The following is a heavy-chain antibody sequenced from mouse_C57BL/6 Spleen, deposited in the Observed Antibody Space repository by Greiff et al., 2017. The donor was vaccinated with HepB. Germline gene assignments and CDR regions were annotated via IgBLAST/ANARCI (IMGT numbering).Heavy chain of an antibody. Sequence: EVKLMESGPELVKPGASVKISCKASGYSFTGYYMNWVKQSPEKSLEWIGEINPSTGGTTYNQKFKAKATLTVDKSSSTAYMQLKSLTSEDSAVYYCARRRATMVTTKYFDVWGTGTTVTVSS. J-gene: IGHJ1*03. CDR2: INPSTGGT. V-gene: IGHV1-42*01. CDR3: ARRRATMVTTKYFDV. D-gene: IGHD2-2*01. CDR1: GYSFTGYY.